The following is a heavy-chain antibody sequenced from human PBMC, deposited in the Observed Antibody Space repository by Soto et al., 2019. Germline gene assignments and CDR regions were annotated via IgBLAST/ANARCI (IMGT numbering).Heavy chain of an antibody. CDR2: IYHSGST. V-gene: IGHV4-4*02. J-gene: IGHJ5*02. Sequence: SETLSLTCAVSGGSISSSNWWSWVRQPPGKGLEWIGEIYHSGSTNYNPSLKSRVTISVDKFKNQCSLKLSPVTAADTAVYYCARAGVLLWFGELSSGWFDPWGQGTLVTVSS. CDR3: ARAGVLLWFGELSSGWFDP. D-gene: IGHD3-10*01. CDR1: GGSISSSNW.